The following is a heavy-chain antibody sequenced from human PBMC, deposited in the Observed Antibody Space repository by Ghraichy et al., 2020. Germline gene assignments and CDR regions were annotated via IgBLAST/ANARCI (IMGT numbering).Heavy chain of an antibody. D-gene: IGHD3-3*01. V-gene: IGHV3-23*01. Sequence: GGSLRLSCAASGFTFSSYAMSWVRQAPGKGLEWVSAISGSGGSTYYADSVKGRFTISRDNSKNTLYLQMNSLRAEDTAVYYCAKDVRDDFWSGYGVAFDIWGQGTMVTVSS. J-gene: IGHJ3*02. CDR1: GFTFSSYA. CDR2: ISGSGGST. CDR3: AKDVRDDFWSGYGVAFDI.